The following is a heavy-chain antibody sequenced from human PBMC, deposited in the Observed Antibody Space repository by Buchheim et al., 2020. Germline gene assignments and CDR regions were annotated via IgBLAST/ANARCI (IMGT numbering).Heavy chain of an antibody. CDR1: GYTFTSYY. CDR2: INPGGGST. D-gene: IGHD5-24*01. J-gene: IGHJ4*02. Sequence: QVQLVQSGAEVKKPGASVKVSCKASGYTFTSYYMHWVRQAPGQGLEWMGIINPGGGSTSYAQKFQGRVTMTRDTSTSTVYMELSSLRSEDTAAYYCARDNVSPSNQNRDGYNVEFDYWGQGTL. V-gene: IGHV1-46*01. CDR3: ARDNVSPSNQNRDGYNVEFDY.